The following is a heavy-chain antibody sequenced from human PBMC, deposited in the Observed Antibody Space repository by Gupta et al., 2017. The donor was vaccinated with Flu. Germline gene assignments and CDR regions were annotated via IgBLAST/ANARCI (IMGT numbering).Heavy chain of an antibody. V-gene: IGHV6-1*01. Sequence: WIRQSPSRGLECLGRTYYRSKWYNDYAVSVKSRITINPDTSKNQFSLQLNSVTPEDTAVYYCARAVSGMFDSWGQGTLVTVSS. J-gene: IGHJ4*02. CDR3: ARAVSGMFDS. D-gene: IGHD6-13*01. CDR2: TYYRSKWYN.